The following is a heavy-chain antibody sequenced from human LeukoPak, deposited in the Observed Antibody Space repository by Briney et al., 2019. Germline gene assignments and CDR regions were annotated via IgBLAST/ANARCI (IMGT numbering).Heavy chain of an antibody. Sequence: GGSLRLSCAAPGFTLCGHTMTWLRQAPGKGLEWVSIMDGCDDTTYYAASVKGRLTISRDNPNNNLYLHMSSLRAEDTAVYYCVKDPGPTNDFWSGYKWGQETLVTVSS. J-gene: IGHJ4*02. CDR3: VKDPGPTNDFWSGYK. V-gene: IGHV3-23*01. CDR2: MDGCDDTT. CDR1: GFTLCGHT. D-gene: IGHD3-3*01.